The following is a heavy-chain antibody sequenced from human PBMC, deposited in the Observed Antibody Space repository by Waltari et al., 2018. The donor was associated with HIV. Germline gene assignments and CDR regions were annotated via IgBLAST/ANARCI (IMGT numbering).Heavy chain of an antibody. CDR3: ARYITMVRGGANWFDP. J-gene: IGHJ5*02. CDR1: GDSFTSYW. Sequence: EVQLLQSGAEVKKPGASLKISCKGSGDSFTSYWIGWVRQMPGKGLEWMGIIYPGDSDTRYSPSFQGQVTISADKSISTAYLQWSSLKASDTAMYYCARYITMVRGGANWFDPWGQGTLVTVSS. V-gene: IGHV5-51*03. D-gene: IGHD3-10*01. CDR2: IYPGDSDT.